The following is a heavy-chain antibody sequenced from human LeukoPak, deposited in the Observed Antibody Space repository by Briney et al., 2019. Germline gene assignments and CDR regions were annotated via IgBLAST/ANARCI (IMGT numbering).Heavy chain of an antibody. CDR2: ISSSSSYI. J-gene: IGHJ4*02. CDR1: GFTFSSYS. V-gene: IGHV3-21*04. Sequence: GGSLRLSCAASGFTFSSYSMNWVRQAPGKGLEWVSSISSSSSYIYYADSVKGRFTISRDNSKNTLYLQMNSLRAEDTAVYYCAKVLEMATSTDYWGQGTLVTVSS. CDR3: AKVLEMATSTDY. D-gene: IGHD5-24*01.